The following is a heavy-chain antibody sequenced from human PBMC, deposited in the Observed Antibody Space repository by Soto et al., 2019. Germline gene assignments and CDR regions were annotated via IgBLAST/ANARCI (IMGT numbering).Heavy chain of an antibody. CDR3: ARVRLGSWSRGGDAFDI. CDR1: GGSISSGGYS. D-gene: IGHD3-10*01. Sequence: SETLSLTXAVSGGSISSGGYSWSWIRQPPGKGLEWIGYIYHSGSTYYNPSLKSRVTISVDRSKNQFSLKLSSVTAADTAVYYCARVRLGSWSRGGDAFDIWGQGTMVTVSS. V-gene: IGHV4-30-2*01. CDR2: IYHSGST. J-gene: IGHJ3*02.